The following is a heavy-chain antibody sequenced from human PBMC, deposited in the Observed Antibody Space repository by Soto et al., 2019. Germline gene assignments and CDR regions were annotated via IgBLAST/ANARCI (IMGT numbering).Heavy chain of an antibody. J-gene: IGHJ4*02. D-gene: IGHD3-10*01. Sequence: QVQLQESGPGLVKPSETLSLTCTVSGGSISSYYWSWIRQPPGKGLEWIGNIYYSGSTNYNPSLKSRDTISVDTSKNHFSLKRSAVSAADSVVYYCARLSGGVDDWGQGTLVTVSA. CDR2: IYYSGST. V-gene: IGHV4-59*08. CDR3: ARLSGGVDD. CDR1: GGSISSYY.